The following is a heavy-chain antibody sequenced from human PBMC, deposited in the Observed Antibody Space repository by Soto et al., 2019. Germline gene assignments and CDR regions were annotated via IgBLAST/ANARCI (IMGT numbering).Heavy chain of an antibody. V-gene: IGHV3-23*01. Sequence: GGSLRLSCAASGFTFSSYAMSWVRQAPGKGLEWVSAISSSGGSTYYADSVKGRFTISRDNSKNTLYLQMNSLRAEDTAVYYCAKDINGDYTEPDYWGQGTLVTVSS. J-gene: IGHJ4*02. CDR1: GFTFSSYA. CDR3: AKDINGDYTEPDY. CDR2: ISSSGGST. D-gene: IGHD4-17*01.